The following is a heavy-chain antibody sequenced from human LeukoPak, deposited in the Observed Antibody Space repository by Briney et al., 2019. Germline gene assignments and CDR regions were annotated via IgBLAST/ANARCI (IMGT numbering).Heavy chain of an antibody. D-gene: IGHD3-22*01. Sequence: SETLSLTCTVSGGSISSYYWSWIRQPPGKGLEWIGYIYYSGSTKYNPSLKSRVTISVDTSKNQFSLILSSVTAVDTAVYYCARGGDSSGYYYPVFDYWGQGTLVTVSS. CDR1: GGSISSYY. V-gene: IGHV4-59*01. CDR2: IYYSGST. J-gene: IGHJ4*02. CDR3: ARGGDSSGYYYPVFDY.